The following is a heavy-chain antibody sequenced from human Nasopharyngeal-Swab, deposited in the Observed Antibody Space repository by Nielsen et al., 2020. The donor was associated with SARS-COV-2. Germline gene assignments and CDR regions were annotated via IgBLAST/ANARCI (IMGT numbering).Heavy chain of an antibody. Sequence: SETLSLTCTVSGGSINSGGYYWSWIRQHPGKGLEWIGYIYYSGSTNYNPSLKSRVTISVDTSKNQFSLKLSSVTAADTAMYYCARLHYDNSGYYYEGRYYFDYWGQGTLVTVSS. D-gene: IGHD3-22*01. CDR1: GGSINSGGYY. V-gene: IGHV4-61*08. CDR3: ARLHYDNSGYYYEGRYYFDY. J-gene: IGHJ4*02. CDR2: IYYSGST.